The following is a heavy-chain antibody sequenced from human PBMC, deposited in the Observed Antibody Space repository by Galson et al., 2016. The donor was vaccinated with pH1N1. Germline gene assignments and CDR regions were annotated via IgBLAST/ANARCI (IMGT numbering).Heavy chain of an antibody. D-gene: IGHD3-22*01. V-gene: IGHV1-18*01. CDR3: AGVRYYDSSGYYHEDY. J-gene: IGHJ4*02. Sequence: SVKVSCKASGYTFTNYGISWVRQAPGQGLEWMGWISAYNGNTNYAQKLQGRVTMTTDTSTSTAYMELRSLRSDDTAVYYCAGVRYYDSSGYYHEDYWGQGTLVTVSS. CDR2: ISAYNGNT. CDR1: GYTFTNYG.